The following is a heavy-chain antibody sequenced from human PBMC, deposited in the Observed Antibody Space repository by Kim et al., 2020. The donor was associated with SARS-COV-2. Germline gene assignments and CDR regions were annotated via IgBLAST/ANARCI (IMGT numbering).Heavy chain of an antibody. J-gene: IGHJ4*02. Sequence: GGSLRLSCAASGFTNSSKSRNCVRQAPGKGLEWVSSISSSSSYIYYADSVKGRFTISRDNAKNSLYLQMNSLRAEDTAVYYCARAAYCSSTSCFHFDYWGQGTLVTVSS. D-gene: IGHD2-2*01. CDR3: ARAAYCSSTSCFHFDY. V-gene: IGHV3-21*01. CDR1: GFTNSSKS. CDR2: ISSSSSYI.